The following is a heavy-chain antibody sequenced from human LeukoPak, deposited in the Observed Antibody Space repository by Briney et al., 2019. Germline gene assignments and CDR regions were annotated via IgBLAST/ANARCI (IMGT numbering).Heavy chain of an antibody. CDR2: IYYSGST. V-gene: IGHV4-59*01. Sequence: SETLSLTCTVSGGSISSYYWSWIRQPPGKALEWIGYIYYSGSTNYNPSLKSRVPISVDTSKNHFSLKLSSVTAADTAVYYCASAIGSGYYYDYWGQGTLVTVSS. D-gene: IGHD3-22*01. CDR1: GGSISSYY. J-gene: IGHJ4*02. CDR3: ASAIGSGYYYDY.